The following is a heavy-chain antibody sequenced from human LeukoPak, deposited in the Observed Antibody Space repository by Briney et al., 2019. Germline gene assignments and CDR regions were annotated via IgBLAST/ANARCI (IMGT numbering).Heavy chain of an antibody. CDR3: ARMRVGGDYNY. V-gene: IGHV4-59*01. D-gene: IGHD4-17*01. Sequence: ASETLSLTCAVYGGSFSGYYWSWIRQPPGKGLEWIGYIYYSGSTNYNPSLKSRVTISVDTSKNQFSLKLSSVTAADTAVYYCARMRVGGDYNYWGQGTLVTVSS. J-gene: IGHJ4*02. CDR1: GGSFSGYY. CDR2: IYYSGST.